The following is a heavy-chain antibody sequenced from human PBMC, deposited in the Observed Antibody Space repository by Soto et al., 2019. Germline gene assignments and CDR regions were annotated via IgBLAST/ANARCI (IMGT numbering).Heavy chain of an antibody. J-gene: IGHJ4*02. CDR1: GFTFITYD. CDR2: SRGSDGST. Sequence: EVQLLESGGGSVQPGGSLRLSCAASGFTFITYDMTWVREAPGKGLEWGSVSRGSDGSTYYADSVKGRFTISRDNSKNTVYLQMNSLRGDDTAIYYCVKGNWGDYWAQGTLVTVSS. D-gene: IGHD7-27*01. CDR3: VKGNWGDY. V-gene: IGHV3-23*01.